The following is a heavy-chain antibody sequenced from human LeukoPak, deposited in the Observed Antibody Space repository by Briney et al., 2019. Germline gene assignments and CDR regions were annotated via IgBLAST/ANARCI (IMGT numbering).Heavy chain of an antibody. D-gene: IGHD5-24*01. V-gene: IGHV3-48*03. CDR1: GFTLSSYE. CDR2: MSSSGNSK. J-gene: IGHJ4*02. CDR3: AGEMATTSLDAFDY. Sequence: GGSLRLSCAASGFTLSSYEMNWVRQAPGKGLEWVSYMSSSGNSKHYADSVKGRFTISGDNAKNSLYLQMNSLRAEDTAVYYCAGEMATTSLDAFDYWGQGTLVTVSS.